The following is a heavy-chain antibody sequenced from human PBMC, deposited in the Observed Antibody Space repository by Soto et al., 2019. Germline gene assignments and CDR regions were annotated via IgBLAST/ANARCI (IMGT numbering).Heavy chain of an antibody. CDR2: IYSSGDT. J-gene: IGHJ5*02. Sequence: EVQLVESGGGLVQPGGSLSLSFAASGFSVSANYMSWVRQAPGKGLEWIPVIYSSGDTYYADSVKGRLTISRDNSRNTLYLQINDLRVEDTAIYYCARDPGYGRGVSFDPWGQGIPVTVSS. D-gene: IGHD2-8*01. V-gene: IGHV3-66*01. CDR3: ARDPGYGRGVSFDP. CDR1: GFSVSANY.